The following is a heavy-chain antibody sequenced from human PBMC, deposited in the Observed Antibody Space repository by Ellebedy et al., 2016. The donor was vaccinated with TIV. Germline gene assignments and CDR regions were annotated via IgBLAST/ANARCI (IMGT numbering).Heavy chain of an antibody. CDR3: ATALRGQQLIPEYFQH. CDR1: GFIFDSCA. CDR2: ISGNGVSA. J-gene: IGHJ1*01. Sequence: GGSLRLXXAASGFIFDSCAMSWVRQTPGKGLEWVARISGNGVSAYYAESVKGRFTISRDNYKTTLYVEMTSLRAEDTALYYCATALRGQQLIPEYFQHWGQGALVTVSS. D-gene: IGHD6-13*01. V-gene: IGHV3-23*01.